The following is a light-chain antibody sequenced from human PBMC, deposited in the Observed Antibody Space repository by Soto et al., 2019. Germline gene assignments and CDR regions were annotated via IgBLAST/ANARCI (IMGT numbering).Light chain of an antibody. CDR2: EVS. V-gene: IGLV2-14*01. CDR1: SSDVGGYKY. Sequence: QSALTQPASVSGSPGQSITISCTGTSSDVGGYKYVSWYQQQPGKAPKLMIYEVSNRPSGVSNRFSGSKSGNTASLTISGLQAEDEADYYCRSYTSNSTLYVFGTGTKLTVL. CDR3: RSYTSNSTLYV. J-gene: IGLJ1*01.